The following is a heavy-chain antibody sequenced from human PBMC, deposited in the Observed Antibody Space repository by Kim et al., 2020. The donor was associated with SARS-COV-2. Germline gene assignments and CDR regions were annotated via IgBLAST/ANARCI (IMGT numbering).Heavy chain of an antibody. Sequence: ASVKVSCKASGYTFTSYDINWVRQATGQGLEWMGWMNPNRGNTGYAQKFQDRVTQTRNTSISTAYMELSSLRSEDTAVYYCARGTLVATIFNYYYGMDVWGQGTTVTVSS. CDR1: GYTFTSYD. J-gene: IGHJ6*02. V-gene: IGHV1-8*01. D-gene: IGHD5-12*01. CDR2: MNPNRGNT. CDR3: ARGTLVATIFNYYYGMDV.